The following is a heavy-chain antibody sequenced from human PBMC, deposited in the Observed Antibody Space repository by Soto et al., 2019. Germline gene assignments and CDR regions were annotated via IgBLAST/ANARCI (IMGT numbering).Heavy chain of an antibody. Sequence: GASVKVSCKASGYTFTSYYMHWVRQAPGQGLEWMGIFNPSGGSTSYAQKFQGRVTMTRDTSTSTVYMELSSLRSEDTAVYYCARGAATYYYDSSGYLSHAFDIWGQGTMVTV. CDR1: GYTFTSYY. CDR3: ARGAATYYYDSSGYLSHAFDI. V-gene: IGHV1-46*03. D-gene: IGHD3-22*01. J-gene: IGHJ3*02. CDR2: FNPSGGST.